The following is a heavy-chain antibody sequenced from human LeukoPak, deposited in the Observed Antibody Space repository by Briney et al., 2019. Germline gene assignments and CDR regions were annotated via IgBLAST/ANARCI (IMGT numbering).Heavy chain of an antibody. J-gene: IGHJ4*02. Sequence: GRSLRLSCAASGFTFSSYGMHWVRQAPGKGLEWVAIMWYDGSNKYYTDSVKGRFTISRDNSKNTLYLQMNSLRVEDTAVYYCAKPKVGTTYCFDYWGQGTLVTVSS. CDR2: MWYDGSNK. D-gene: IGHD1-26*01. CDR3: AKPKVGTTYCFDY. CDR1: GFTFSSYG. V-gene: IGHV3-33*06.